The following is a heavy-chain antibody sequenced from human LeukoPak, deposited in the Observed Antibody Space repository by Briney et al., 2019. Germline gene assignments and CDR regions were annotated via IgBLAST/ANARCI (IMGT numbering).Heavy chain of an antibody. V-gene: IGHV3-48*02. CDR1: GFTFSSYN. CDR2: ISSSGSTI. Sequence: GGSLRLSCAASGFTFSSYNMNWVRKAPGKGLEWVSDISSSGSTIYFADSVKGRFTISRDNAKNSLYLQMNSLRDEDTAVYYCARLEYYYVSGNYYKLFDYWGQGTLVTVCS. CDR3: ARLEYYYVSGNYYKLFDY. J-gene: IGHJ4*02. D-gene: IGHD3-10*01.